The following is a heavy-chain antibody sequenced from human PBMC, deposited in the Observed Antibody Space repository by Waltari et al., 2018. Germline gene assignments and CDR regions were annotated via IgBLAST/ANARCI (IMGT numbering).Heavy chain of an antibody. CDR2: VHGSGKT. V-gene: IGHV4-4*02. D-gene: IGHD5-12*01. Sequence: QEPGPGLERHSGTLFLTCDVSGDSVSRTYWWSWGRQSPGKGLEWIGQVHGSGKTNYNPSFASRVSVSLHTPANQFSLTVTSATAADTAVYYCGLDRGRGLYLDSWGQGTLVTVSP. CDR3: GLDRGRGLYLDS. CDR1: GDSVSRTYW. J-gene: IGHJ4*02.